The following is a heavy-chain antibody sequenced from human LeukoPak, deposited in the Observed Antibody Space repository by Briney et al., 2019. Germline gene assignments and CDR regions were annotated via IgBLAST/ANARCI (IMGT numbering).Heavy chain of an antibody. D-gene: IGHD5-18*01. CDR1: GLTFNTYS. CDR3: ARENTTMVESSRLDS. CDR2: INSDGSSI. Sequence: GGSLRLSCAASGLTFNTYSMNWVRQGPGKGLVWVSRINSDGSSISYGDSVKGRFTISRDNAKNTLYLQMNSLRAEDTAVYYCARENTTMVESSRLDSWGQGTLVTVSS. V-gene: IGHV3-74*01. J-gene: IGHJ4*02.